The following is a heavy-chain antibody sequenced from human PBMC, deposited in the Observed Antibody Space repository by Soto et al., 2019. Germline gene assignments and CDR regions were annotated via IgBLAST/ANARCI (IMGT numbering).Heavy chain of an antibody. CDR2: IIPIIGII. Sequence: QVQLVQSGAEVKKPGSSVKVSCKASGGTFSTYTITWVRQAPGQGLEWMRRIIPIIGIINYAQKFQGRVTISADKFTGTAYMELTGLRSDDTAVYYCAGDPDTHYNDSHASSYPWGQGTLLTVSS. J-gene: IGHJ5*02. CDR3: AGDPDTHYNDSHASSYP. D-gene: IGHD3-16*01. V-gene: IGHV1-69*08. CDR1: GGTFSTYT.